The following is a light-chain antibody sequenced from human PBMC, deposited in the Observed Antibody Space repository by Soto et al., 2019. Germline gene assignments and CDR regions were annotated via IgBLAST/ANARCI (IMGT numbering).Light chain of an antibody. J-gene: IGLJ2*01. Sequence: QSVLTQPRSVSGSPGQSVTISCTGSNSDVGAYYFVSWYQQHPGKAPKVIIYDVTKRPSGVPDRFSASKSGNTASLTISGLQAEDAADYYCCSYAGTYTLVFGGGTKLTVL. CDR1: NSDVGAYYF. CDR2: DVT. CDR3: CSYAGTYTLV. V-gene: IGLV2-11*01.